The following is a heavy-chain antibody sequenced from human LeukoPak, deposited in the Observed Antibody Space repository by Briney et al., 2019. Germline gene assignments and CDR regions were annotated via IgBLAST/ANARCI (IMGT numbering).Heavy chain of an antibody. CDR3: AKDLRAVAGRGPFDS. CDR2: VNGSGDTT. J-gene: IGHJ4*02. Sequence: GGSLRLSCAASGFIFSNYAMSWVRQAPGKGPEWVSAVNGSGDTTYYADSVKGRFTISRDNSKNTMYLEMNSLRAEDTAVYYCAKDLRAVAGRGPFDSWGQGTLVTVSS. CDR1: GFIFSNYA. D-gene: IGHD6-19*01. V-gene: IGHV3-23*01.